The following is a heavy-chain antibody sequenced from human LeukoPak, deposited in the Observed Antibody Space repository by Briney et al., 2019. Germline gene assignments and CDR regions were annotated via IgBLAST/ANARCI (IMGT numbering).Heavy chain of an antibody. Sequence: PGGSLRLSCAASGFTFSSYAMHWVRQAPGKGLEWVAVISYDGSNKYYADSVKGRFTISIDNSKNTLYLQMNSLRAEDTAVYYCARTSRSEGGLFDYWGQGTLATVSS. CDR2: ISYDGSNK. J-gene: IGHJ4*02. CDR3: ARTSRSEGGLFDY. CDR1: GFTFSSYA. D-gene: IGHD3-16*01. V-gene: IGHV3-30-3*01.